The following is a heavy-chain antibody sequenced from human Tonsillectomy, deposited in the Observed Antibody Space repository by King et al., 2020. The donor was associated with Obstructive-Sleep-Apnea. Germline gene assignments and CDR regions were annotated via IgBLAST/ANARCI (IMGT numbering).Heavy chain of an antibody. D-gene: IGHD2-2*01. Sequence: QLVQSGGGLVQPGRSLRLSCAASGFTFDDYAMHWVRQAPGKGLEWVSGISWNSGSIGYADSMKGRFTISRDNAKNSLYLQMNSLRAEDTALYYCAKGICSSTSCYEDILPVDYWGQGTLVTVSS. V-gene: IGHV3-9*01. CDR3: AKGICSSTSCYEDILPVDY. CDR1: GFTFDDYA. J-gene: IGHJ4*02. CDR2: ISWNSGSI.